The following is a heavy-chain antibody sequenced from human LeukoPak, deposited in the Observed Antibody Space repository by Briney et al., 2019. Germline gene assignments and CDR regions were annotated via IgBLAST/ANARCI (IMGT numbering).Heavy chain of an antibody. CDR2: IYYSGST. D-gene: IGHD4-17*01. CDR3: AREAYGDLLSYFDY. Sequence: PSETLSLTCTDSGGSISSYYWSWIRQPPGKGLEWIGYIYYSGSTNYNPSLKSRVTISVDTSKNQFSLKLSSVTAADTAVYYCAREAYGDLLSYFDYWGQGTLVTVSS. CDR1: GGSISSYY. V-gene: IGHV4-59*01. J-gene: IGHJ4*02.